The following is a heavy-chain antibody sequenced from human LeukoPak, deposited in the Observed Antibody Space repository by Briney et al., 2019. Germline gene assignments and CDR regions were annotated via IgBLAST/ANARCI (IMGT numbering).Heavy chain of an antibody. CDR3: TRLTPTQVSSGWYEGDY. D-gene: IGHD6-19*01. CDR2: IRSKANSYAT. J-gene: IGHJ4*02. CDR1: GFTFSGSA. V-gene: IGHV3-73*01. Sequence: WGSLKLSCAASGFTFSGSAMHWVRQASGKGLEWVGRIRSKANSYATAYAASVKGRFTISRDDSKNTAYLQMNSLKTEDTAVYYCTRLTPTQVSSGWYEGDYWGQGTLVTVSS.